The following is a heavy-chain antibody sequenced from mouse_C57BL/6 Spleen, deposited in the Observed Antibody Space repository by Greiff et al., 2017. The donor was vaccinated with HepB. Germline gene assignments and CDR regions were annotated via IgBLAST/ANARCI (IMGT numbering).Heavy chain of an antibody. J-gene: IGHJ1*03. CDR1: GYSFTDYN. V-gene: IGHV1-39*01. Sequence: EVKLMESGPELVKPGASVKISCKASGYSFTDYNMNWVKQSNGKSLEWIGVINPNYGTTSYNQKFKGKATLTVDQSSSTAYMQLNSLTSEDSAVYYCARGDYGSSLTGYFDVWGTGTTVTVSS. CDR2: INPNYGTT. D-gene: IGHD1-1*01. CDR3: ARGDYGSSLTGYFDV.